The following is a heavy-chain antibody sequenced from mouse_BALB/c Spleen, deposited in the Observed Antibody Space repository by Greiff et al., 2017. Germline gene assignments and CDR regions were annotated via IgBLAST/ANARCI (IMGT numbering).Heavy chain of an antibody. V-gene: IGHV1S29*02. CDR3: ARSGSSPYYYAMDY. D-gene: IGHD1-1*01. Sequence: VQLQQSGPELVKPGASVKISCKASGYTFTDYNMHWVKQSHGKSLEWIGYIYPYNGGTGYNQKFKSKATLTVDNSSSTAYMELRSLTSEDSAVYYCARSGSSPYYYAMDYWGQGTSVTVSS. J-gene: IGHJ4*01. CDR2: IYPYNGGT. CDR1: GYTFTDYN.